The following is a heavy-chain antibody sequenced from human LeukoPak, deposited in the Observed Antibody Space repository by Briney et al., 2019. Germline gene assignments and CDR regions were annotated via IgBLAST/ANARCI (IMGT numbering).Heavy chain of an antibody. CDR1: GYTFISYG. V-gene: IGHV1-18*01. J-gene: IGHJ4*02. CDR2: ISAYNGNT. Sequence: ASVKVSCKASGYTFISYGISWVRQAPGQGREWMGWISAYNGNTNYAQKLQGRVTMTTDTSTSTAYMELRSLRSDDTAVYYCARVDSSGYYFDYWGQGTLVTVSS. D-gene: IGHD3-22*01. CDR3: ARVDSSGYYFDY.